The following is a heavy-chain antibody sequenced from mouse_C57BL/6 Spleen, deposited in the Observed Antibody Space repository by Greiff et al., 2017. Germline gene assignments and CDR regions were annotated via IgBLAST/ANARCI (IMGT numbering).Heavy chain of an antibody. CDR2: INPSTGGT. V-gene: IGHV1-42*01. CDR3: ARGDYEGAMDY. CDR1: GYSFTGYY. D-gene: IGHD2-4*01. Sequence: VQLQQSGPELVKPGASVKISCKASGYSFTGYYMNWVKQSPEKSLEWIGEINPSTGGTTYNQKFKAKATLTVDKSSSTAYMQLKSLTSEDSAVXYCARGDYEGAMDYWGQGTSVTVSS. J-gene: IGHJ4*01.